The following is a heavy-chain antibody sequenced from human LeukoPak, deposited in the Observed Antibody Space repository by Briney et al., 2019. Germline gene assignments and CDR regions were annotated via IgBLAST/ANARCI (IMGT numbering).Heavy chain of an antibody. CDR3: ARFIAARPWDY. D-gene: IGHD6-6*01. J-gene: IGHJ4*02. CDR2: IYRSGST. V-gene: IGHV4-38-2*02. Sequence: PSETLSLTCTVSGGSISSGYYWGWIRQPPGKGLEWIGSIYRSGSTYYNPSLKSRVTISVDTSKNQFSLKLSSVTAADTAVYYCARFIAARPWDYWGQGTLVTVSS. CDR1: GGSISSGYY.